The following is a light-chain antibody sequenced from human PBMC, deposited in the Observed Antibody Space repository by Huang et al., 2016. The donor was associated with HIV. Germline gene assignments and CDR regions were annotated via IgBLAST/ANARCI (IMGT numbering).Light chain of an antibody. Sequence: EIVLTQSPATLSLSPGESATLSCSTSQSIFNYLAWYQQRPGQAPMLLIYDASNRATGVSARFSGSGSGTDFALTISNLEPEDFAVYYCQQRSAWPRTFGQGTKLEI. J-gene: IGKJ2*01. CDR2: DAS. CDR3: QQRSAWPRT. CDR1: QSIFNY. V-gene: IGKV3-11*01.